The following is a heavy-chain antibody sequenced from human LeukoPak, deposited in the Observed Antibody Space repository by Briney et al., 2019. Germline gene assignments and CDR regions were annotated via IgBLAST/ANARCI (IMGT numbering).Heavy chain of an antibody. CDR2: IYHIGST. V-gene: IGHV4-30-2*01. Sequence: SQTQSLTCPVSGGSISSGCYSWSWIRQPPGKGLEWIGDIYHIGSTYYNPSLKTRVTVSVDRSKNKFSLKLSSVTAADTAVYYCARTAGSGYYTIDYWGQGTLVTVSS. CDR3: ARTAGSGYYTIDY. J-gene: IGHJ4*02. CDR1: GGSISSGCYS. D-gene: IGHD3-22*01.